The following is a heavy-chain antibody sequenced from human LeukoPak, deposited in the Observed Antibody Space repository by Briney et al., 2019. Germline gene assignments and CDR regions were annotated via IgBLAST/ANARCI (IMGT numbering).Heavy chain of an antibody. Sequence: VWVSRINTDGSSTSYADSVKGRFTISRDNAKNTLYLQMNSLRAEDTAVYYCARGGGGRQKPWGQGTMVTVSS. CDR3: ARGGGGRQKP. D-gene: IGHD4-23*01. V-gene: IGHV3-74*01. CDR2: INTDGSST. J-gene: IGHJ3*01.